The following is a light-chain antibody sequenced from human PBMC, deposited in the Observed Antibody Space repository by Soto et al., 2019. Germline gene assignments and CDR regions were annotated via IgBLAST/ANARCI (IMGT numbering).Light chain of an antibody. J-gene: IGKJ1*01. CDR2: GAS. V-gene: IGKV3-20*01. Sequence: EIVLTQSPGTLSFSPGERATLSCRASQSVSSTSLAWYQQKPGQAPRLLIYGASSRATGIPDRFSGSGSGTDFTLTISRLEPEDFAVYYCQHFDTSPPWTFGQGNKVEFK. CDR3: QHFDTSPPWT. CDR1: QSVSSTS.